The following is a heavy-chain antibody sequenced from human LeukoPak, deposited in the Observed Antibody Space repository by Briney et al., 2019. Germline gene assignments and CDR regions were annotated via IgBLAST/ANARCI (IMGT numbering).Heavy chain of an antibody. Sequence: ASVKVSCKASGYTFTAYYIHWVRQAPGQGLEWMAWINPNSGGTNSAQKFQGRVTMARDASISTAYMELSRLRSEDTAVYYCATRYCSGGSCYPQLDYWGQGTLVTASS. V-gene: IGHV1-2*02. CDR3: ATRYCSGGSCYPQLDY. D-gene: IGHD2-15*01. CDR2: INPNSGGT. J-gene: IGHJ4*02. CDR1: GYTFTAYY.